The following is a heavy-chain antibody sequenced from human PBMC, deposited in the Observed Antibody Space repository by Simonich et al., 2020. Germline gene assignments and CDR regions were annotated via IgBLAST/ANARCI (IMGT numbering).Heavy chain of an antibody. Sequence: QVQLVESGGGVVQPGRSLRLSCAASGFTFSSYAMHWVRQAPREGRWWGADISYDGSNKDYADSVKGRFTIARDNSKNTLYLQMNSLRAEDTAVYYCAREGAGNDAFDIWGQGTMVTVSS. V-gene: IGHV3-30*07. CDR3: AREGAGNDAFDI. J-gene: IGHJ3*02. CDR2: ISYDGSNK. CDR1: GFTFSSYA. D-gene: IGHD1-26*01.